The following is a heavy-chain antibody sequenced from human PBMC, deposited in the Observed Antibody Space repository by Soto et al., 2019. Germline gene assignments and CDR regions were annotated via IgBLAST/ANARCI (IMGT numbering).Heavy chain of an antibody. Sequence: LRLSCAASGFTFSSYAMSWVRQAPGKGLEWVSAISGSGGSTYYADSVKGRFTISRDNSKNTLYLQMNSLRAEDTAVYYCAKDGSRSGYSYYFDYWGQGTLVTVSS. CDR2: ISGSGGST. J-gene: IGHJ4*02. V-gene: IGHV3-23*01. CDR3: AKDGSRSGYSYYFDY. D-gene: IGHD3-22*01. CDR1: GFTFSSYA.